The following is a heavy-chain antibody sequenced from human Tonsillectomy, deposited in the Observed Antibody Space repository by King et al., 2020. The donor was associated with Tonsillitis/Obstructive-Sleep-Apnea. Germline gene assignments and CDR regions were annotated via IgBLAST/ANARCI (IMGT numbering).Heavy chain of an antibody. D-gene: IGHD3-3*01. CDR2: INWNGGST. Sequence: VQLVQSGGGVVRPGGSLRLSCAASGFTFDDYGMSWVRQAPGKGLEWVSGINWNGGSTGYADSVKGRFTISRDNAKNSLYLQMNSLRAEDTALYYCARESPGHYDFWSGYYTYYFDYWGQGTLVTVSS. CDR1: GFTFDDYG. CDR3: ARESPGHYDFWSGYYTYYFDY. J-gene: IGHJ4*02. V-gene: IGHV3-20*04.